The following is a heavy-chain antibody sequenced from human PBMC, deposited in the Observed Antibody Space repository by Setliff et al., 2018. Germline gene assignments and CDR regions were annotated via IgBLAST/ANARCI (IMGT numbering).Heavy chain of an antibody. CDR2: IDSDSRSI. V-gene: IGHV3-74*01. J-gene: IGHJ3*02. CDR1: GFIFSNYW. Sequence: GGSLRLSCEASGFIFSNYWMHWVRQVPGEGPVWVSRIDSDSRSISYADSVKGRFSISRENAMNSLYLQMNSLRADDTAVYYCARQRYYDTTGKAFDIWGQGTMVTVSS. CDR3: ARQRYYDTTGKAFDI. D-gene: IGHD3-22*01.